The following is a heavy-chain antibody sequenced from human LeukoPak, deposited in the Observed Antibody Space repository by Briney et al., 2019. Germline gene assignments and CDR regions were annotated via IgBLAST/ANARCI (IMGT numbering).Heavy chain of an antibody. V-gene: IGHV4-39*01. Sequence: KPSETLSLTRTVSGGSISRSAYYWGWIRQPPGKGLGWIGSIYYSGSTYYNPSLKSRVTISVDTSENQFSLKLSSVTAADTAVFYCARHSEGATRFDYWGQGTLVTVSS. CDR1: GGSISRSAYY. CDR3: ARHSEGATRFDY. D-gene: IGHD1-26*01. CDR2: IYYSGST. J-gene: IGHJ4*02.